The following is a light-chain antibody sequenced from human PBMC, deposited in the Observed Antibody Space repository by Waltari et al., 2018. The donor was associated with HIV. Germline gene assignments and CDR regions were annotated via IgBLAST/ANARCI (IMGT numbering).Light chain of an antibody. CDR2: WAS. V-gene: IGKV4-1*01. J-gene: IGKJ2*01. CDR3: QQYYTTPQT. Sequence: DIVMTQSPDSLAVSPGERATINCTSGQSVLYSSNNKNFLAWYQQKPGQPPKLLIYWASTRESGVPDRFSGSGSGTDFTLTISSLQAEDVAVYYCQQYYTTPQTFGQGTKLEIK. CDR1: QSVLYSSNNKNF.